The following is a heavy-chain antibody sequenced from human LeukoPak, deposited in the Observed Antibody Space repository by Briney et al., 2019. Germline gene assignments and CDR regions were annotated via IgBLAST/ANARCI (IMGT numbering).Heavy chain of an antibody. CDR3: AREAWGTNAFDI. J-gene: IGHJ3*02. V-gene: IGHV4-59*01. CDR1: GGPISSYY. CDR2: IYYSGST. Sequence: PSETLSLTCTVSGGPISSYYWSWIRQPPGKGLEWIGYIYYSGSTNYNPSLKSRVTISVDTSKNQFSLKLSSVTAADTAVYYCAREAWGTNAFDIWGQGTMVTVSS. D-gene: IGHD3-16*01.